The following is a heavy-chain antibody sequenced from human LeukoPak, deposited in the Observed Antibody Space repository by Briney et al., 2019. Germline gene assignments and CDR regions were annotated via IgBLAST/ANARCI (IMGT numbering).Heavy chain of an antibody. Sequence: ASVKVSCKASGGTFSSYAINWVRQATGQGLEWMGWMNPNSGNTGYAQKFQGRVTMTRNTSISTAYMELSSLRSEDTAVYYCARMSPDAFDIWGQGTMVTVSS. CDR1: GGTFSSYA. CDR3: ARMSPDAFDI. J-gene: IGHJ3*02. CDR2: MNPNSGNT. V-gene: IGHV1-8*02.